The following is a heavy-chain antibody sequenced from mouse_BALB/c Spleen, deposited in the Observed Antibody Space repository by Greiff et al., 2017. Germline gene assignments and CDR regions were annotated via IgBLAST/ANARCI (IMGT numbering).Heavy chain of an antibody. V-gene: IGHV6-6*02. CDR1: GFTFSNYW. J-gene: IGHJ4*01. D-gene: IGHD5-5*01. CDR3: TRRGYYLYYYAMDY. CDR2: IRLKSNNYAT. Sequence: EVMLVESGGGLVQPGGSMKLSCVASGFTFSNYWMNWVRQSPEKGLEWVAEIRLKSNNYATHYAESVKGRFTISRDDSKSSVYLQMNNLRAEDTGIYYCTRRGYYLYYYAMDYWGQGTSVTVSS.